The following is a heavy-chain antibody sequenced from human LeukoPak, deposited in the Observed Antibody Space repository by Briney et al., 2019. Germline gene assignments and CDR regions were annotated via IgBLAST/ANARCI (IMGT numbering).Heavy chain of an antibody. Sequence: SETLSLTCDVSGGSISNTNWWSWVRQPPGQGLEWIGEVSLAGQTNYNPSLNGRVTMSLDESSNQLSLKLTSVTAADTAVYYCAKVKPRGAPVAGQDYWGQGTLVTVSS. J-gene: IGHJ4*01. CDR1: GGSISNTNW. D-gene: IGHD6-19*01. CDR3: AKVKPRGAPVAGQDY. V-gene: IGHV4-4*02. CDR2: VSLAGQT.